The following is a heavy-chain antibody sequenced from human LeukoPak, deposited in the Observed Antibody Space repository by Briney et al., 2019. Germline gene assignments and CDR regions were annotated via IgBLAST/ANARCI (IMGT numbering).Heavy chain of an antibody. V-gene: IGHV3-30*03. D-gene: IGHD6-19*01. Sequence: GGSLRLSCAASGFTFNSYGFHWVRQAPGKGLEWVAFISYDGSDKYFAESVKGRFTISRDNSKNTLYLQVNSLRAEDTAVYYCARDRYSSGWYGDFDCWGQGTLVTVSS. CDR2: ISYDGSDK. CDR3: ARDRYSSGWYGDFDC. CDR1: GFTFNSYG. J-gene: IGHJ4*02.